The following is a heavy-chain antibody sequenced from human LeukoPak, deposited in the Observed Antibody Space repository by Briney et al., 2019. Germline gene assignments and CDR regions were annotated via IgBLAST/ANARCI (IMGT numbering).Heavy chain of an antibody. Sequence: GGSLRLSCAASGFTFSSYAMSWVRQAPGKGLEWVSGIGGSGGSTSYADSVKGRFTISRGNSKNTLYLQMNSLRVEDTAVYYCAKALVGACFDYWGQGTLVTVSS. V-gene: IGHV3-23*01. D-gene: IGHD1-26*01. CDR2: IGGSGGST. CDR3: AKALVGACFDY. CDR1: GFTFSSYA. J-gene: IGHJ4*02.